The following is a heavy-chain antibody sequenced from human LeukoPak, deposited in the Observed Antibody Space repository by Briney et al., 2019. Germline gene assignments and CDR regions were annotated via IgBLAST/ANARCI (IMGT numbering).Heavy chain of an antibody. CDR1: GYTFTGYY. V-gene: IGHV1-2*02. J-gene: IGHJ4*02. CDR2: INPNNGGT. Sequence: ASVKVSCKTSGYTFTGYYMHWVRQAPGQGLEWMGWINPNNGGTTYAQKFQGRVTMTRDTSISTAYMELGRLTSDDTAMYFCLRDLTYGGISSPDCWGQGSLVTVSS. D-gene: IGHD4/OR15-4a*01. CDR3: LRDLTYGGISSPDC.